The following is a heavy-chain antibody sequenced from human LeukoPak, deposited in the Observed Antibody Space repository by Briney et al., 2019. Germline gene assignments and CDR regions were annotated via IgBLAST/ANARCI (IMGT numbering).Heavy chain of an antibody. CDR2: IYTSGST. CDR3: ASSMATIDAFDI. Sequence: SDTLSLTCTVSGGSISSYYWSWMRQPAGEGLEWIGRIYTSGSTNYNPSLKSRVTMSVDTSKNQFSLKLSSVTAADTAVYYCASSMATIDAFDIWGQGTMVTVSS. D-gene: IGHD5-24*01. J-gene: IGHJ3*02. CDR1: GGSISSYY. V-gene: IGHV4-4*07.